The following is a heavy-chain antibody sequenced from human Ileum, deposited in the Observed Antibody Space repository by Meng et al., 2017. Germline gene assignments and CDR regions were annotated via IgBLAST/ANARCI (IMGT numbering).Heavy chain of an antibody. CDR2: ISMEGVI. CDR3: ARGRGGY. Sequence: GESLKISCAASGFTFSSYEMTWVRQAPGKGLECVSLISMEGVIYYADSVKGRFTISRDNSKNTLYLQMNSLRTEDTAVYYCARGRGGYWGQGTLVTVSS. J-gene: IGHJ4*02. V-gene: IGHV3-66*02. CDR1: GFTFSSYE. D-gene: IGHD3-10*01.